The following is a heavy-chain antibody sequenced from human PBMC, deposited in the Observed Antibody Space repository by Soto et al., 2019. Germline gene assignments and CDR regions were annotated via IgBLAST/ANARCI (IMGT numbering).Heavy chain of an antibody. V-gene: IGHV6-1*01. CDR3: AKGDKLGHKTGYDFEP. J-gene: IGHJ5*02. CDR1: GDSVSSNTSS. CDR2: TYFRSKWYN. D-gene: IGHD1-1*01. Sequence: SQTLSLTCAISGDSVSSNTSSWNWIRQAPSRGLDWLGRTYFRSKWYNDYAVSVKSRIIINPDTSNNQFSLQLNSVTPEDTAVYFCAKGDKLGHKTGYDFEPWGKGIMVTVSS.